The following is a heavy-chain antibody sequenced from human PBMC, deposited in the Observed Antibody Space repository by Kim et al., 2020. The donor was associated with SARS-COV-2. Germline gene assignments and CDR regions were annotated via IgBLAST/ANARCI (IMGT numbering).Heavy chain of an antibody. J-gene: IGHJ4*02. V-gene: IGHV5-51*01. D-gene: IGHD6-13*01. Sequence: SPSFQGQVTISADKSISTAYLQWSSLKASDTAMYYCARLEYSSSWFLDYWGQGTLVTVSS. CDR3: ARLEYSSSWFLDY.